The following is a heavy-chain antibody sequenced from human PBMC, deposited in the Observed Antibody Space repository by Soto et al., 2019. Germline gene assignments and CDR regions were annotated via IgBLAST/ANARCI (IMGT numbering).Heavy chain of an antibody. V-gene: IGHV3-48*03. CDR1: GFTFSGYE. J-gene: IGHJ5*02. CDR2: ISSSGSTI. Sequence: GSLRLSCSAYGFTFSGYEMTWVRQAAGKGLEWVSYISSSGSTIYYADPVKGRFTISRDNAKNSLYLQMNSLRAEDAAVYYCARDDGQDSSGGTCYSSWFDPWGQGTLVTVYS. CDR3: ARDDGQDSSGGTCYSSWFDP. D-gene: IGHD2-15*01.